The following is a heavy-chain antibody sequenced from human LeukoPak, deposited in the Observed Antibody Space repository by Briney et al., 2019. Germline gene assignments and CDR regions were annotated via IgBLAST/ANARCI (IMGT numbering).Heavy chain of an antibody. Sequence: GGSLRLSCAASGFTFSSYSMNWVRQAPGKGLEWGSYISSGSSTIYYADSVKGRFTISRDNAKNSLYLQMNSLRAEDTAVYYCARDAYSSSWYDNWFDPWGQGTLVTVSS. CDR1: GFTFSSYS. J-gene: IGHJ5*02. D-gene: IGHD6-13*01. CDR2: ISSGSSTI. CDR3: ARDAYSSSWYDNWFDP. V-gene: IGHV3-48*04.